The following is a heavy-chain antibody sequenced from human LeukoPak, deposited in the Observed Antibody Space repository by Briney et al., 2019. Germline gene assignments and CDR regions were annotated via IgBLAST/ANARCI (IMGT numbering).Heavy chain of an antibody. D-gene: IGHD4-17*01. CDR3: AKDRVIKWTTVTPGNFDY. J-gene: IGHJ4*02. CDR2: ISGSGGST. CDR1: GLTFSSYA. Sequence: PGGSLRLSCAASGLTFSSYAMSWVRQAPGKGLEWVSAISGSGGSTYYADSVKGRFTISRDNSKNTLYLQMNSLRAEDTAVYYCAKDRVIKWTTVTPGNFDYWGQGTLVTVSS. V-gene: IGHV3-23*01.